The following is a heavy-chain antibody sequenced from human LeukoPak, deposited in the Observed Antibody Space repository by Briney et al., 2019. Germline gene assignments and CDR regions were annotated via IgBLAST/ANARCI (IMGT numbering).Heavy chain of an antibody. CDR2: IKEDGSQI. Sequence: GGSLRLSCAASGFTFSSYAMHWVRQAPGKGLEWVANIKEDGSQIYYVDPVKGRFTISRDNAKNSVYLQMNSLRAEDTAVYYCAGSSGWLFDYWGQGTLVAVSS. CDR3: AGSSGWLFDY. V-gene: IGHV3-7*01. D-gene: IGHD6-19*01. CDR1: GFTFSSYA. J-gene: IGHJ4*02.